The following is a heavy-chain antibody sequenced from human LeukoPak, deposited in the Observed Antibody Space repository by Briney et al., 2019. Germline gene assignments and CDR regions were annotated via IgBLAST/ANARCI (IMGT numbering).Heavy chain of an antibody. Sequence: ASVKVSCKASGGTFSSYAISWVRQAPGQGLEWMGGIIPIFGTANYAQKFQGRVTITADESTSTAYMELSSLRSEDTAVYYCARYDYYHYGMDVWGKGTTVTVSS. V-gene: IGHV1-69*13. CDR3: ARYDYYHYGMDV. CDR1: GGTFSSYA. J-gene: IGHJ6*04. CDR2: IIPIFGTA.